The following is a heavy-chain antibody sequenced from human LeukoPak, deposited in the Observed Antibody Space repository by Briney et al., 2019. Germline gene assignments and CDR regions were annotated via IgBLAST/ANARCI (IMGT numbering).Heavy chain of an antibody. Sequence: GGSLRLSCAASGFTFSSYWMHWVRQAPGKGLEWVSSISSSSSFIYYADSVKGRLTISRDNAKNSLYLQMNSLRAEDTAVYYCATRTVGAYDAFDIWGQGTMVTVSS. V-gene: IGHV3-21*01. D-gene: IGHD1-14*01. CDR1: GFTFSSYW. CDR3: ATRTVGAYDAFDI. CDR2: ISSSSSFI. J-gene: IGHJ3*02.